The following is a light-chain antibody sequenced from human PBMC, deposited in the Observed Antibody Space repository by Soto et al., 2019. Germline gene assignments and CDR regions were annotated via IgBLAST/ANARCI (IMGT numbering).Light chain of an antibody. V-gene: IGKV1-39*01. CDR1: QYIFTY. Sequence: DIQITHAPFSLSASVGDRVTITFLASQYIFTYLNWYQQKPGKPPTLLIYAASSLQSGVPSRFSGSGSGTEFTLTIRSLQPEDFATYYCQQTSSAPPGNFGQGNKGDIK. J-gene: IGKJ1*01. CDR3: QQTSSAPPGN. CDR2: AAS.